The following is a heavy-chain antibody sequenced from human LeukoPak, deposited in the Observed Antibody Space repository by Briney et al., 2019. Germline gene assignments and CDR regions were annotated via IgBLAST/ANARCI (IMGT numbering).Heavy chain of an antibody. D-gene: IGHD3-22*01. V-gene: IGHV1-46*01. Sequence: ASVKASSKSSGYTFSSYYIYWVRQAPGQGVEWVGLINPSGGSTNYAQKLQGRLTMTRNMSTSTVYMEVNSLRSEDTAVYYCVRGVHVRTYDSHQNCFDPWGQGTLVTVSS. CDR3: VRGVHVRTYDSHQNCFDP. CDR1: GYTFSSYY. CDR2: INPSGGST. J-gene: IGHJ5*02.